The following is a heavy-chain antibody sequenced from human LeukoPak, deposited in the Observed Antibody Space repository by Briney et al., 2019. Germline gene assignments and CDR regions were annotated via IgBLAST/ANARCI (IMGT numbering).Heavy chain of an antibody. D-gene: IGHD6-13*01. CDR2: IIGDGTAT. CDR1: GFTFSSYW. CDR3: ARERHIAAADY. J-gene: IGHJ4*02. V-gene: IGHV3-74*01. Sequence: PGGSLRLSCAASGFTFSSYWMHWARHAPGKGLVWVSRIIGDGTATAYADSVKGRFTISRDNAKNTLYLQMNSLRAEDTAVYYCARERHIAAADYWGQGTLVTVSS.